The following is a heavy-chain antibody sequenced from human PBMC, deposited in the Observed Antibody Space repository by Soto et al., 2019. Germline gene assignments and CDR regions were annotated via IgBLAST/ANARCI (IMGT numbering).Heavy chain of an antibody. V-gene: IGHV1-2*04. CDR1: GYTFTGYY. J-gene: IGHJ6*03. Sequence: ASVKVSCKASGYTFTGYYMHWVRQAPGQGLEWMGWINPNSGGTNYAQKFQGWVTMTRDTSISTAYMELSRLRSDDTAVYYCARAGVSIAALNYYYYYMDVWGKGTTVTVSS. CDR3: ARAGVSIAALNYYYYYMDV. D-gene: IGHD6-6*01. CDR2: INPNSGGT.